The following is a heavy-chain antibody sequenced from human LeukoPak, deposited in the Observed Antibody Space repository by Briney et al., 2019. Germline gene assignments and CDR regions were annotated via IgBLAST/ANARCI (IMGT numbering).Heavy chain of an antibody. CDR1: GFTFSSYG. J-gene: IGHJ4*02. CDR3: AKRGTYSSSGDY. V-gene: IGHV3-33*06. Sequence: GGSLRLSCAASGFTFSSYGMHWVRQDPGKGLEWVAVIWYDGSNKYYADSVKGRFTISRDNSKNTLYLQMNSLRAEDTAVYYCAKRGTYSSSGDYWGQGTLVTVSS. CDR2: IWYDGSNK. D-gene: IGHD6-13*01.